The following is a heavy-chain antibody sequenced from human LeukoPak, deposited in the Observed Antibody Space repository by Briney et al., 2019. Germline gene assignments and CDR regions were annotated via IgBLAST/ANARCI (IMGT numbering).Heavy chain of an antibody. CDR1: GFTFSSYG. CDR3: AKDPKRGYYYYMDV. D-gene: IGHD3-10*01. Sequence: GGSLRLSCAASGFTFSSYGMHWVRQAPGKGLEWVAVISYDGSNKYYADSVKGRFTISRDNSKSTLYLQMNSLRAEDTAVYYCAKDPKRGYYYYMDVWGKGTTVTVSS. V-gene: IGHV3-30*18. CDR2: ISYDGSNK. J-gene: IGHJ6*03.